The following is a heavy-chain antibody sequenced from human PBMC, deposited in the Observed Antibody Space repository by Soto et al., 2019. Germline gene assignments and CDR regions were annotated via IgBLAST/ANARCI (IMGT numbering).Heavy chain of an antibody. Sequence: QVQLVQSGAEVKKPGSSVKVSCRASGGIFTNYTISWVRQAPGQGLEWTGRVIPFLDLSTYAPKFQDRVTITADKSTNTAYMELSSLRSEDTAVYYCARSKVRGVDGYSYMDVWGKGTAVTVSS. D-gene: IGHD3-10*01. V-gene: IGHV1-69*02. J-gene: IGHJ6*03. CDR2: VIPFLDLS. CDR1: GGIFTNYT. CDR3: ARSKVRGVDGYSYMDV.